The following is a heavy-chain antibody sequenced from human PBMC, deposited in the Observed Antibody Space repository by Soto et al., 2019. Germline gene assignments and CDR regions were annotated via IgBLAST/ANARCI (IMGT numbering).Heavy chain of an antibody. CDR3: ASDLGYCSSTSCPFDY. Sequence: QVQLVQSGAEVKKPGASVKVSCKASGYTFTSYGISWVRQAPGQGLEWMGWISAYNGNTNYAQKLQGRGTMTTDTPTSTAYMERRSLRSDDTAVYYCASDLGYCSSTSCPFDYWGQGTLVTVSS. V-gene: IGHV1-18*01. J-gene: IGHJ4*02. CDR1: GYTFTSYG. D-gene: IGHD2-2*01. CDR2: ISAYNGNT.